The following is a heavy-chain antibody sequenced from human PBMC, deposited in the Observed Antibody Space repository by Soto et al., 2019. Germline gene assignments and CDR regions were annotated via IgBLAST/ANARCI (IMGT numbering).Heavy chain of an antibody. J-gene: IGHJ4*02. CDR2: ISSTTNYI. CDR3: ARESEDLTSNFDY. Sequence: PGRLQRHSSTGVAFTFISYSMNWVRKVSGKGLEWVSSISSTTNYIYYADSMKGRFTVSRDNAKNSVYLEMSSLSAEDTAVYYCARESEDLTSNFDYWGQGTLVTVSS. CDR1: AFTFISYS. V-gene: IGHV3-21*01.